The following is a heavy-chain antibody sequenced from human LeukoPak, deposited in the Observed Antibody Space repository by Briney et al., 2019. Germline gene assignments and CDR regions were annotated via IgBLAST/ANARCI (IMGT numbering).Heavy chain of an antibody. D-gene: IGHD1-26*01. V-gene: IGHV1-46*01. Sequence: ASVKVSCKASGYTFTSYYMHWVRQAPGQGLEWMGIFNPSGGSTSYARKFQGRVTMTRDMSTSTVYMELSSLRSEDTAVYYCARGQSNWELLIGYWGQGTLVTVSS. CDR3: ARGQSNWELLIGY. CDR1: GYTFTSYY. CDR2: FNPSGGST. J-gene: IGHJ4*02.